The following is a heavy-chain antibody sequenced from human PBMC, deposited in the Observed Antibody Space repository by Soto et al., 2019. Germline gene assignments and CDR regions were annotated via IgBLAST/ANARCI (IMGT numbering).Heavy chain of an antibody. CDR1: GFTFSSYA. CDR2: ISYDGSNK. D-gene: IGHD3-10*01. Sequence: GGSLRLSYAASGFTFSSYAMHWVRQAPGKGLEWVVVISYDGSNKYCADSVKGRFTISRDNSKNTLYLQMNSLRAEDTAVYYCARSNYGFNHFDYWGQGTLVTVSS. V-gene: IGHV3-30-3*01. CDR3: ARSNYGFNHFDY. J-gene: IGHJ4*02.